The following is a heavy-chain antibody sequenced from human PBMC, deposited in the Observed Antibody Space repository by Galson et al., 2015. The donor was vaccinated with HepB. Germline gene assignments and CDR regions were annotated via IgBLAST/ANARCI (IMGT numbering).Heavy chain of an antibody. CDR1: GFTFSTYA. J-gene: IGHJ1*01. CDR3: AKGMAGSCTRVLCYSFAH. Sequence: SLRLSCAASGFTFSTYAMSWVRQTPGKGLEWVAAISGSDDGTYHAASVRGRFTISRDDSKNTLYLHMNRLRAVDTATYYCAKGMAGSCTRVLCYSFAHGGQGSLVTVSA. D-gene: IGHD2-8*02. V-gene: IGHV3-23*01. CDR2: ISGSDDGT.